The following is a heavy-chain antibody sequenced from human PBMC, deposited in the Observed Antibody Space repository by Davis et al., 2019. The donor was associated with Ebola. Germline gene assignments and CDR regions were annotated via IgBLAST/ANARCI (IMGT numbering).Heavy chain of an antibody. V-gene: IGHV4-39*01. CDR1: GGSISSSSYY. Sequence: PSETLSLTCTVSGGSISSSSYYWGWIRQPPGKGLEWIGRIYYSGSTYYNPSLKSRVTISVDTSKNQFSLKLTSVTAADTAVYYCARRRVGGAGYDHWGQGTLVTVSS. J-gene: IGHJ5*02. CDR3: ARRRVGGAGYDH. CDR2: IYYSGST. D-gene: IGHD1-26*01.